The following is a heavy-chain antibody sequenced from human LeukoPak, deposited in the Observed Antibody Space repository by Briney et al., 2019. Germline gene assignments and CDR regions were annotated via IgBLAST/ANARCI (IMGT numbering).Heavy chain of an antibody. CDR2: INHSGST. J-gene: IGHJ6*03. CDR1: GGSFSGYY. Sequence: SETLCLTCAVYGGSFSGYYWSWIRQPPGKGLEWIGEINHSGSTNYNPSLKSRVTISVDTSKNQFSLKLSSVTAADTAVYYCARTTTLPYYYYYYMDVWGKGTTVTVSS. V-gene: IGHV4-34*01. CDR3: ARTTTLPYYYYYYMDV. D-gene: IGHD1-1*01.